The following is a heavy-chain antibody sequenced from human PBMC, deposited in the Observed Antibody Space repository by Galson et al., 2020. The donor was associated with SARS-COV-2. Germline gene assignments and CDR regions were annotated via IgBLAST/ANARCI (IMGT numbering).Heavy chain of an antibody. CDR3: AKRNELLWFGELLLSSYNYGMDV. CDR1: GGSFSGYY. D-gene: IGHD3-10*01. V-gene: IGHV4-34*01. Sequence: SETLSLTCAVYGGSFSGYYWTWIRQSPGKGLEWIGEIHHSGSAKYNPSLKSRVTISVDTSKNQFSLQLSSVTAADTALYYCAKRNELLWFGELLLSSYNYGMDVWGQGTTVTVSS. CDR2: IHHSGSA. J-gene: IGHJ6*02.